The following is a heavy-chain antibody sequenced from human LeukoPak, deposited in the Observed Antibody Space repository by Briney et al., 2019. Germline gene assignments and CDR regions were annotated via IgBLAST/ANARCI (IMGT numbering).Heavy chain of an antibody. V-gene: IGHV1-8*01. CDR3: ATLWFGELGYFDY. D-gene: IGHD3-10*01. J-gene: IGHJ4*02. CDR1: GYTFTSYD. CDR2: MNPNSGNT. Sequence: GASVKVSCKASGYTFTSYDINWVRQATGQGLEWMGWMNPNSGNTGYAQKFQGRVTMTRNTSISTAYMELSSLRSEDTAVYYCATLWFGELGYFDYWGQGTLVTVSS.